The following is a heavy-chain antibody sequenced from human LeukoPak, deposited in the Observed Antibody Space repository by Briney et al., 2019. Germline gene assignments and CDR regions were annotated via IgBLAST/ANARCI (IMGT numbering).Heavy chain of an antibody. CDR1: GFTFSSYA. CDR3: ARGGDYANLYNWFDP. Sequence: GGSLRLSCAASGFTFSSYAMHWVRQAPGKGLEWVAVISYDGSNKYYADSVKGRFTISRDNSKNTLYLQMNSLRAEDTAVYYCARGGDYANLYNWFDPWGQGTLVTVSS. CDR2: ISYDGSNK. V-gene: IGHV3-30*04. J-gene: IGHJ5*02. D-gene: IGHD4-17*01.